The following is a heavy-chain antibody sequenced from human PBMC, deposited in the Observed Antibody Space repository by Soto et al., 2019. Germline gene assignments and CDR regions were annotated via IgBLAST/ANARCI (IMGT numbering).Heavy chain of an antibody. J-gene: IGHJ6*01. V-gene: IGHV4-59*01. Sequence: SETLSLTCTVSGGSINSYNWNCIRQPPGKGLEWIVHIYNSGSNDYNPSLQSRVTISIDTSKNQFSLKLTSVTAADTAVYYCARGRRYNYGYERMAVWAQGTTVTVSS. CDR2: IYNSGSN. CDR3: ARGRRYNYGYERMAV. CDR1: GGSINSYN. D-gene: IGHD5-18*01.